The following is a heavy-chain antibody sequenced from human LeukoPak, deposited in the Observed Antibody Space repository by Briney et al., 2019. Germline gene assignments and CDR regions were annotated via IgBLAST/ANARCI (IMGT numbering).Heavy chain of an antibody. CDR3: ANAWEGEHWFES. CDR2: MYYSGRT. Sequence: PSETLSLTCTVSGASISSYYWNWFRQPPGKGLEWIGYMYYSGRTKYNPSLTSRVTISMDTSKNQFSLQLKSVTAADTAVYYCANAWEGEHWFESWGQGTLVTVSS. V-gene: IGHV4-59*01. CDR1: GASISSYY. J-gene: IGHJ5*01. D-gene: IGHD1-1*01.